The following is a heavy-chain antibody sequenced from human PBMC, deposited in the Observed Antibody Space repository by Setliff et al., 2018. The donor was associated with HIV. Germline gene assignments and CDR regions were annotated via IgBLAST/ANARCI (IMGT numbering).Heavy chain of an antibody. CDR2: IYTSGNT. J-gene: IGHJ5*02. CDR1: GGSISISD. CDR3: ARFKYYYDSSGYFYNWFDP. Sequence: SETLSLTCTVSGGSISISDWSWIRQPPGKGLEWIGCIYTSGNTNYDPSLKSRVTMSVDTSKNQFSLKLSSVTAADTAVYYCARFKYYYDSSGYFYNWFDPWGQGTLVTVSS. V-gene: IGHV4-4*09. D-gene: IGHD3-22*01.